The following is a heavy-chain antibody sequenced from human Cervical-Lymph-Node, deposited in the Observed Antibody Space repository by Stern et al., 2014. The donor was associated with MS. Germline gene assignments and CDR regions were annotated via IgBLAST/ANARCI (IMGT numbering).Heavy chain of an antibody. CDR2: ISYDGSNE. CDR3: ARPRRPYFFRGNHHYYGMDV. V-gene: IGHV3-30*03. J-gene: IGHJ6*02. D-gene: IGHD2/OR15-2a*01. CDR1: GFTFSSYG. Sequence: DQLVESGGGVVQPGRSLRLSCAASGFTFSSYGMHWVRQAPGQGLEWVTLISYDGSNEYYADSVKGRFTISRDNSKNTVYLQMNSLRPEDTAVYYCARPRRPYFFRGNHHYYGMDVWGQGTRVSVSS.